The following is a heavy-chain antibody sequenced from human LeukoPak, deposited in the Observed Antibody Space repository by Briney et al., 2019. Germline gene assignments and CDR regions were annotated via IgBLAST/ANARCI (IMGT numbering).Heavy chain of an antibody. Sequence: GGSLRLSCAASGFTFSSYSMNWVRQAPGKGLEWVSSISSSSSYIYYADSVKGRFTISRDNAKNILYLQMNSLRVEDTAVYYCAKGWDSGRHFDLWGQGTMVIVSS. D-gene: IGHD6-19*01. CDR3: AKGWDSGRHFDL. CDR1: GFTFSSYS. V-gene: IGHV3-21*01. J-gene: IGHJ3*01. CDR2: ISSSSSYI.